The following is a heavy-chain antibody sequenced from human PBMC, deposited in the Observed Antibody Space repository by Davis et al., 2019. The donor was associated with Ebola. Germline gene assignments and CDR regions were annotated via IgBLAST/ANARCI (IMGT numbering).Heavy chain of an antibody. CDR3: AKAWCSGGSCFLDY. CDR2: IRDTGDTS. J-gene: IGHJ4*02. V-gene: IGHV3-23*01. CDR1: GFTFSSYS. Sequence: GESLKISCAASGFTFSSYSMSWVRQAPMKGLEWVSTIRDTGDTSYYADSVKGRFTISRDNSKNTLYLQMDTMRADDTASYFCAKAWCSGGSCFLDYWGQGTLVTVSS. D-gene: IGHD2-15*01.